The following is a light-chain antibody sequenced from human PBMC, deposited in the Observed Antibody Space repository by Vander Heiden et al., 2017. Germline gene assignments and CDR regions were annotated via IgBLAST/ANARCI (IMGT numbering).Light chain of an antibody. CDR3: QQSYSTPLT. CDR2: AAC. J-gene: IGKJ4*01. V-gene: IGKV1-39*01. CDR1: QSISSH. Sequence: DIQMTQSPSSLSASVGDRVTITCRASQSISSHLNWYHQKPGKAPKLLIYAACSLQSGVPSRFSGSGSGTDFTLTISSLQPEDFATYYCQQSYSTPLTVGGGTKVEIK.